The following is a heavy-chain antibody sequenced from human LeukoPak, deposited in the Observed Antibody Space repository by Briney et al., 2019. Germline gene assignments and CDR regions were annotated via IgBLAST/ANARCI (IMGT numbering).Heavy chain of an antibody. CDR2: INPNSGGT. CDR3: ARRGTVSYSSVDY. CDR1: GYTFTGYY. D-gene: IGHD6-25*01. V-gene: IGHV1-2*02. J-gene: IGHJ4*02. Sequence: ASVKVSCKASGYTFTGYYMHWVRQAPGQGLEWMGWINPNSGGTNYAQKLQGRVTMTTDTSTSTAYMELRSLRSDDTAVYYCARRGTVSYSSVDYWGQGTLVTVSS.